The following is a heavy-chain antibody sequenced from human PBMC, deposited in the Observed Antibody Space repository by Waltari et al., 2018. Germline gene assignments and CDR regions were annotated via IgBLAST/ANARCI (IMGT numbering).Heavy chain of an antibody. Sequence: EVQLVESGGGLVQPGGSLRLSCAASGFTFSSYEMNWVRQAPGKGLEWVSYISSRGSTIYYADSVKGRFTISRDNAKNSLYLQMNSLRAEDTAVYYCARVKLGSSGGVYYFDYWGQGTLVTVSS. CDR2: ISSRGSTI. CDR3: ARVKLGSSGGVYYFDY. J-gene: IGHJ4*02. D-gene: IGHD3-16*01. CDR1: GFTFSSYE. V-gene: IGHV3-48*03.